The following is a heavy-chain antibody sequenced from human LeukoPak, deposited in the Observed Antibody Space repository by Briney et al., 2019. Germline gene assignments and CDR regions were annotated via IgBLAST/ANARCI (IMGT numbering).Heavy chain of an antibody. CDR1: GYTFTSYD. V-gene: IGHV1-8*01. CDR3: ARGQDYYDSSGYYFGYYYYGMDV. CDR2: MNPNSGNT. D-gene: IGHD3-22*01. J-gene: IGHJ6*02. Sequence: ASVKVSCKASGYTFTSYDINWVRQATGQGLEWMGWMNPNSGNTGYAQKFQGRVTMTRNTSISTAYMELSSLRSEGTAVYYCARGQDYYDSSGYYFGYYYYGMDVWGQGTTVTVSS.